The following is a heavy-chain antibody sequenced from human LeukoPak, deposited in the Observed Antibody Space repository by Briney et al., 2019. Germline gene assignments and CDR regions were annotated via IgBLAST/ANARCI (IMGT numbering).Heavy chain of an antibody. CDR3: TTDAATMAAAGTGPY. D-gene: IGHD6-13*01. CDR2: IKRKTDGETT. CDR1: GFTFNKAW. Sequence: GGSLRLSCAASGFTFNKAWMSWVRQAPEKGLEWVGRIKRKTDGETTDYAAPVKSRFTISRDDSKNTLYLQMNSLKTEDTAVYYCTTDAATMAAAGTGPYWGQGTQVTVSS. V-gene: IGHV3-15*01. J-gene: IGHJ4*02.